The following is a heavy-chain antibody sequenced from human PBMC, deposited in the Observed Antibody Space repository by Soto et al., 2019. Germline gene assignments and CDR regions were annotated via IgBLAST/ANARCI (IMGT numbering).Heavy chain of an antibody. Sequence: PSETLSLTCAVSGGSISSGGYSWSWIRQPPGKGLEWIGYIYHSGSTYYNPSLKSRVTISVDRSKNQFSLKLSSVTAADTAVYYCARIEVQGGDSTTYYYYGMDVWGQGTTVTVSS. CDR1: GGSISSGGYS. V-gene: IGHV4-30-2*01. CDR3: ARIEVQGGDSTTYYYYGMDV. J-gene: IGHJ6*02. CDR2: IYHSGST. D-gene: IGHD2-21*02.